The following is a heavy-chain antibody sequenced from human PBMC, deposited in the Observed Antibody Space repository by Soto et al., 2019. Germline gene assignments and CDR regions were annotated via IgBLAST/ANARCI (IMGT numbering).Heavy chain of an antibody. CDR3: ARNGIYYYYMDV. CDR2: IDHTGDT. D-gene: IGHD1-1*01. Sequence: QVQLQESGPGLVKPSVTLSLTCVVSGSSVSNSNWWTWVRQPPGKGLEWIGEIDHTGDTNYNPSLMSRVTKSIDKCRNQFSLRLGSVTAADTAVYFCARNGIYYYYMDVWGRGTTVTVSS. J-gene: IGHJ6*03. V-gene: IGHV4-4*02. CDR1: GSSVSNSNW.